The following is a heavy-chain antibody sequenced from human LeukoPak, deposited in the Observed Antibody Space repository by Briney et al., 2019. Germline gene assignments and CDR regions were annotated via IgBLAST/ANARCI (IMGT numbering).Heavy chain of an antibody. Sequence: ASVKVSFKASGYSLISAYLHWGCQAPGQGLEWMGWINPNSGGTNYAQKFQGRVTMTRDTSISTAYMELSRLRSDETAVYYSARNGSRSSLFLWFGELSYRGQGTLVTVSS. CDR1: GYSLISAY. V-gene: IGHV1-2*02. J-gene: IGHJ4*02. CDR2: INPNSGGT. CDR3: ARNGSRSSLFLWFGELSY. D-gene: IGHD3-10*01.